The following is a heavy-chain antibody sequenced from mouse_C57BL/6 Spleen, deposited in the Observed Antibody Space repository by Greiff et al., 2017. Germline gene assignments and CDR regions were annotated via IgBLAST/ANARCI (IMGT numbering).Heavy chain of an antibody. CDR3: AREGGYFDV. CDR1: GFTFSSYA. J-gene: IGHJ1*01. CDR2: ISDGGSYT. Sequence: LVESGGGLAKPGGSLKLSCAASGFTFSSYAMSWVRQTPEKRLEWVATISDGGSYTYYPDNVKGQFTISRDNAKNNLYLQMSHLKSEDTAMYYCAREGGYFDVWGPGTTVTVSS. V-gene: IGHV5-4*01.